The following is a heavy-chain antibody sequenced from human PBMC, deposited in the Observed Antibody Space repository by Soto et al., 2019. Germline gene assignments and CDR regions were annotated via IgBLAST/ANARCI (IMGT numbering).Heavy chain of an antibody. CDR2: ISGSGGNT. Sequence: GGSLRLSCAASGFTFSSYAMSWVRQAPGKGLEWVSAISGSGGNTYYADSVKGRFTISRDNSKNTLYLQMNSLRAEDTAVYYCAMTWDIVVVPAAPHFWGQGTTVTVSS. CDR3: AMTWDIVVVPAAPHF. CDR1: GFTFSSYA. D-gene: IGHD2-2*01. V-gene: IGHV3-23*01. J-gene: IGHJ6*02.